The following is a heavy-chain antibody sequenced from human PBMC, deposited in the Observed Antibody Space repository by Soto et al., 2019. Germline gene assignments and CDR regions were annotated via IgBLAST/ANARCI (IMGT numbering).Heavy chain of an antibody. D-gene: IGHD3-22*01. J-gene: IGHJ4*02. CDR3: AREAIIVIAAPEYYFDY. Sequence: PGGSLRLSCAASGFDVSNTDMSWVRQAPGKGLKWVSVIYSGGYTNYADSVKGRFIVSRDSPKNTLYLQMDSLRAEDTAVYYCAREAIIVIAAPEYYFDYWGQGTLVTVSS. CDR2: IYSGGYT. CDR1: GFDVSNTD. V-gene: IGHV3-66*01.